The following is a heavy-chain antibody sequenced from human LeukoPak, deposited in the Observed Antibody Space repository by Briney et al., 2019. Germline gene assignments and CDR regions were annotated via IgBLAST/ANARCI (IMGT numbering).Heavy chain of an antibody. V-gene: IGHV4-39*07. CDR2: VYYTGVT. CDR1: GGYIITSGHY. Sequence: SETLSLTCTVSGGYIITSGHYWGWIRQPPGKGLEWIGSVYYTGVTSTNPFFRSRKSISVDTSKNQFSLNLTSVTAAAAAVYYCARERSSSGGHNWFDPWGQGTLVTVSS. D-gene: IGHD4-23*01. CDR3: ARERSSSGGHNWFDP. J-gene: IGHJ5*02.